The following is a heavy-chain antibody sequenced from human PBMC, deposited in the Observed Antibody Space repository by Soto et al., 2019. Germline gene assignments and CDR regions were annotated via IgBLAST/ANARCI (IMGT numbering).Heavy chain of an antibody. J-gene: IGHJ4*02. V-gene: IGHV3-23*01. CDR2: ISDSGDTT. Sequence: EVQLLESGGGLVQPGGSLRLSCAASGFTISSYAMYWVRQAPGKGLEWVSAISDSGDTTHYADSVKGRFTISRDTSKNTLYLQMNSLRAEDTAVYYCAREDYYDSSGYYGYWGQGTLVTVSS. CDR1: GFTISSYA. CDR3: AREDYYDSSGYYGY. D-gene: IGHD3-22*01.